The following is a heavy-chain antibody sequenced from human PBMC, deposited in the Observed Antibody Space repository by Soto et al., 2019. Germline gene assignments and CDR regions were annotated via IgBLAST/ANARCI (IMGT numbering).Heavy chain of an antibody. CDR2: IYWDGEK. CDR1: GFSLSTTGVG. J-gene: IGHJ5*02. D-gene: IGHD6-13*01. CDR3: AHRPWYAFEP. Sequence: QITLKESGPALVKLTQTLTLTCTFSGFSLSTTGVGVGWIRQPPGKALEWLALIYWDGEKRYSPSLKRRLTITEDTSKTPVVVTMTNMDPVDTATYYCAHRPWYAFEPWGQGILVTVSS. V-gene: IGHV2-5*02.